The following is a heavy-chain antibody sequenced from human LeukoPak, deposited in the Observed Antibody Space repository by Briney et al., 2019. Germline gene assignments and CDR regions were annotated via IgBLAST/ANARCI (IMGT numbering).Heavy chain of an antibody. J-gene: IGHJ3*02. CDR3: ARPHHYYDSSGYYYVHAFDI. CDR2: IIPILGIA. Sequence: GASVKVSCKASGYTFTSYDINWVRQAPGQGLEWMGRIIPILGIANYAQKFQGRVTITADKSTSTAYMELSSLRSEDTAVYYCARPHHYYDSSGYYYVHAFDIWGQGTMVTVSS. V-gene: IGHV1-69*04. CDR1: GYTFTSYD. D-gene: IGHD3-22*01.